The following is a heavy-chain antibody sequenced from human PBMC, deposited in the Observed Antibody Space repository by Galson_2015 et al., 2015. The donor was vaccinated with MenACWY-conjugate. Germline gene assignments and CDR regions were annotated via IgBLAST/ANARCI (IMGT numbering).Heavy chain of an antibody. Sequence: ETLSLTCTVSGGSISSSSYYWGWIRQPPGKGLEWIGSIYYSGSTYYNPSLKSRVTISVDTSKNQFSLKLSSVTAADTAVYYCARDRIAVAGDNLDYWGQGTLVTVSS. D-gene: IGHD6-19*01. CDR1: GGSISSSSYY. CDR3: ARDRIAVAGDNLDY. J-gene: IGHJ4*02. CDR2: IYYSGST. V-gene: IGHV4-39*07.